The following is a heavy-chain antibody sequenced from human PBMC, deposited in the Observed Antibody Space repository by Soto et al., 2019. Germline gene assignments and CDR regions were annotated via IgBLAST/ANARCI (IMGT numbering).Heavy chain of an antibody. J-gene: IGHJ5*02. D-gene: IGHD2-15*01. CDR2: IIPIFGTA. Sequence: QVQLVQSGAEVKTPGSSVKVSCKASGGTFSSYAISWVRQAPGQGLEWMGGIIPIFGTANYAQKFQGRVTITADESTSTAYMELSSLRSEDTAVYYCARSYCSGGSCYRWFDPWGQGTLVTVSS. CDR1: GGTFSSYA. V-gene: IGHV1-69*12. CDR3: ARSYCSGGSCYRWFDP.